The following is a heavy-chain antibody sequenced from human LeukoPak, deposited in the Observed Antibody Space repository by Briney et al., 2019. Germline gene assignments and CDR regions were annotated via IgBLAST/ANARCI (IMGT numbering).Heavy chain of an antibody. CDR3: ASNIGPPMSFGY. D-gene: IGHD3-10*01. CDR2: ISSSSSTI. Sequence: GGSLRLSCAASGFTFSSYSMNWVRQAPGKGLEWVSYISSSSSTIYYADSVKGRFTISRDNAKNSLYLQMNSLRAEDTAVYYCASNIGPPMSFGYWGPGTLVTVSS. J-gene: IGHJ4*02. CDR1: GFTFSSYS. V-gene: IGHV3-48*04.